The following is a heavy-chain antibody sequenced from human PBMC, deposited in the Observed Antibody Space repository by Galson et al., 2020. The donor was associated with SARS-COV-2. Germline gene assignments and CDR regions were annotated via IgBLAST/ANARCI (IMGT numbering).Heavy chain of an antibody. CDR1: GGSISSGGYS. V-gene: IGHV4-30-4*07. D-gene: IGHD4-17*01. J-gene: IGHJ3*02. CDR3: ARLHYGEYAPEAFEI. Sequence: SETLSLTCAVSGGSISSGGYSWSWIRQPPGKGLEWIGYIYYSGSTYYNPSLKSRVTISVDTSKNQFSLKLSSVTAADTAVYYCARLHYGEYAPEAFEICGPGTRVTLAS. CDR2: IYYSGST.